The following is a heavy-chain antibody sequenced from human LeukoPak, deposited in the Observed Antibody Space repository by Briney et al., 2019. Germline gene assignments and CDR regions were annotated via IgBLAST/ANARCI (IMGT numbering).Heavy chain of an antibody. CDR1: GGSISSSSYY. D-gene: IGHD6-13*01. V-gene: IGHV4-39*07. CDR3: AGDSSSWFNFDY. J-gene: IGHJ4*02. CDR2: IYYSGST. Sequence: SETLSLTCTVSGGSISSSSYYWGWIRQPPGKGLEWIGSIYYSGSTYYNPSLKSRVTISVDTSKNQFSLKLSSVTAADTAVYYCAGDSSSWFNFDYWGQGTLVTVSS.